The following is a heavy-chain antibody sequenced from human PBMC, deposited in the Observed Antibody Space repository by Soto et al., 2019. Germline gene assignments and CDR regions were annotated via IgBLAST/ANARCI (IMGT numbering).Heavy chain of an antibody. D-gene: IGHD2-2*01. J-gene: IGHJ6*02. CDR2: IGGSGGGT. CDR3: AKSRIVVVPSEGMDV. Sequence: GGSLRLSCAASGFTFSNYAMSWVRQAPGKGLEWVSAIGGSGGGTNYADSVKGRFTISRDNSKNTLYLQMDSLRAEDTAVYYCAKSRIVVVPSEGMDVWGQGTTVTVSS. V-gene: IGHV3-23*01. CDR1: GFTFSNYA.